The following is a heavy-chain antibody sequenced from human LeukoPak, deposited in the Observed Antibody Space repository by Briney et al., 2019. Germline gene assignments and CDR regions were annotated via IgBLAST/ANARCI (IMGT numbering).Heavy chain of an antibody. CDR3: AKVSGSYSLTLDY. V-gene: IGHV3-30*18. D-gene: IGHD3-10*01. CDR1: GFTFSSYG. J-gene: IGHJ4*02. Sequence: GGSLRLSCAASGFTFSSYGMYWVRQAPGKGLEWVAVISYDGSNKYYADSVKGRFTISRDNSKNTLYLQMNSLRAEDTAVYYCAKVSGSYSLTLDYWGQGTLVTVSS. CDR2: ISYDGSNK.